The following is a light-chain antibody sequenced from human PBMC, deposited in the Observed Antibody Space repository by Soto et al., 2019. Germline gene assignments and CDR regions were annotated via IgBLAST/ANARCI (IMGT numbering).Light chain of an antibody. CDR1: SSDIGGYGF. Sequence: QSVLTQPASVSGSPGQSITISCIGTSSDIGGYGFVSWYQQHPGKAPKLLIYDVTNRPSGVSYRFSGSKSGNTASLTISGLQAEDEADYYCNSYSTSSTYVSGTGTKLAVL. CDR3: NSYSTSSTYV. J-gene: IGLJ1*01. V-gene: IGLV2-14*01. CDR2: DVT.